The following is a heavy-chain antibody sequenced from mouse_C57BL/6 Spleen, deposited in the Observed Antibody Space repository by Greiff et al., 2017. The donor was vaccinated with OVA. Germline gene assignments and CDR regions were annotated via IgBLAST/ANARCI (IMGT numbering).Heavy chain of an antibody. CDR3: ARSGYGNYLSYAMDY. CDR1: GYTFTSYW. CDR2: INPSNGGT. J-gene: IGHJ4*01. D-gene: IGHD2-1*01. Sequence: QVQLQQPGTELVKPGASVKLSCKASGYTFTSYWMHWVKQRPGQGLEWIGNINPSNGGTNYNEKFKSKATLTVDKSSSTAYMQLSSLTSEDSAVYYCARSGYGNYLSYAMDYWGQGTSVTVSS. V-gene: IGHV1-53*01.